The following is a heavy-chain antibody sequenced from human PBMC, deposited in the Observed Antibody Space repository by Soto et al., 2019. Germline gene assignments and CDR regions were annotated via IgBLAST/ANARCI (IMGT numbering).Heavy chain of an antibody. Sequence: EVQLVESGGGLVQPGGSLRLYCSVSGFTFSRYWMHWVRQAPGKGLVWVSRIRGDGDNTDYADSVRGRFTISRDNAKNTLFLQMNSLRAEDTAVYYCVRDGDAYDSDSRGQGALVIVSS. CDR3: VRDGDAYDSDS. CDR1: GFTFSRYW. J-gene: IGHJ4*02. D-gene: IGHD5-12*01. V-gene: IGHV3-74*01. CDR2: IRGDGDNT.